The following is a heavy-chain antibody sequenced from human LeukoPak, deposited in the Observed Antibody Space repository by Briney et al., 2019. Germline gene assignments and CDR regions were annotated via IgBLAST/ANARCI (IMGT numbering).Heavy chain of an antibody. CDR1: GGSISSGSYY. Sequence: TSQTLSLTCTVSGGSISSGSYYWSWIRQPAGKGLEWIGRIYTSGSTNYNPSLKSRVTISVDTSKNQFSLKLSSVTAADTAAYYCARDRGQIGYYYYYYMDVWGKGTTVTVSS. D-gene: IGHD3-22*01. CDR2: IYTSGST. CDR3: ARDRGQIGYYYYYYMDV. J-gene: IGHJ6*03. V-gene: IGHV4-61*02.